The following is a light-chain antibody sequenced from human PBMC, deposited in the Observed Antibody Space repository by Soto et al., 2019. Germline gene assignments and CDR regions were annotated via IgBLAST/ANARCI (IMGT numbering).Light chain of an antibody. J-gene: IGKJ2*01. CDR2: GAS. CDR1: QSVSSTY. Sequence: EIVLTQSPGTLSLSPGERATLSCRASQSVSSTYLAWYQQKPGQAPRLLIYGASSRATGIPDRFSGSGSGTDFTLTISRLESEDFAVYCFQRGDISPFPFGQGTKLEIK. V-gene: IGKV3-20*01. CDR3: QRGDISPFP.